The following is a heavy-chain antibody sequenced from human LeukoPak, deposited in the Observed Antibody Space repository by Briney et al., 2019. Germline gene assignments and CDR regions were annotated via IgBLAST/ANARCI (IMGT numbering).Heavy chain of an antibody. J-gene: IGHJ4*02. CDR2: TYYRSKWYH. Sequence: SQTLSLTCAISGDSVSSNSAAWNWIRQSPSRGLEWLGRTYYRSKWYHDYAVSVKSRITINPDTSKNQFSLKLSSVTAADTAVYYCASFPGYCSSTSCYFFNYWGQGTLVTVSS. D-gene: IGHD2-2*01. V-gene: IGHV6-1*01. CDR1: GDSVSSNSAA. CDR3: ASFPGYCSSTSCYFFNY.